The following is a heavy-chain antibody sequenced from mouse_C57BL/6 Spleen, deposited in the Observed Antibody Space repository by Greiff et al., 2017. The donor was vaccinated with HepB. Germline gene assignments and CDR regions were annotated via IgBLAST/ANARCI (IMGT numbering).Heavy chain of an antibody. Sequence: EVQGVESGGGLVQPKVSLKLSCAASGFSFNTYAMNWVRQAPGKGLEWVARIRSKSNNYATYYADSVKDRFTISRDDSESMLYLQMNNLKTEDTAMYYCVRKWFAYWGQGTLVTVSA. J-gene: IGHJ3*01. V-gene: IGHV10-1*01. CDR3: VRKWFAY. CDR1: GFSFNTYA. CDR2: IRSKSNNYAT.